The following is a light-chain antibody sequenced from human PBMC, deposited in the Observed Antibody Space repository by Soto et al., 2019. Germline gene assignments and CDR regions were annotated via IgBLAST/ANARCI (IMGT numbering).Light chain of an antibody. V-gene: IGKV1-6*01. CDR1: QGIRHD. J-gene: IGKJ4*01. Sequence: AIQMTQSPSSLSAFVGDRVKITCRASQGIRHDLAWYQQKPGKAPKLLIYAASYVESGVPSRFSGSASGTDFTLTISNLHPEDFATYYCLQDYNYPLAFGGGTKVEIK. CDR3: LQDYNYPLA. CDR2: AAS.